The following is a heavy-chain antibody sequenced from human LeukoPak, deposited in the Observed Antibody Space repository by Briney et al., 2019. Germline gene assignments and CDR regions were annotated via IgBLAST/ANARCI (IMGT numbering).Heavy chain of an antibody. D-gene: IGHD3-10*01. CDR1: GGSISSYY. CDR3: ARVTMVRGVIGYYGMDV. CDR2: IYYSGST. J-gene: IGHJ6*02. Sequence: PSETLSLTCTVSGGSISSYYWSWIRQPPGKGLEWIGYIYYSGSTYYNPSLKSRVTISVDTSKNQFSLKLSSVTAADTAVYYCARVTMVRGVIGYYGMDVWGQGTTVTVSS. V-gene: IGHV4-30-4*01.